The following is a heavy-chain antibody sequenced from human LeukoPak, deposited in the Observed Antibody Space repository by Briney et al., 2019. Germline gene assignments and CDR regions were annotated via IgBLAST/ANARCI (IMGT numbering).Heavy chain of an antibody. CDR1: GFTFSHYW. CDR3: ARRLRRNYFDY. Sequence: GGSLRLSCAASGFTFSHYWMHWVRQAPGKGLVWVSRIYNDGSSTSYADSVKGRFTISRDNAKSTLYLQMNSLRAEDTAVYYCARRLRRNYFDYWGQGTLVTVSS. CDR2: IYNDGSST. J-gene: IGHJ4*02. V-gene: IGHV3-74*01. D-gene: IGHD4-17*01.